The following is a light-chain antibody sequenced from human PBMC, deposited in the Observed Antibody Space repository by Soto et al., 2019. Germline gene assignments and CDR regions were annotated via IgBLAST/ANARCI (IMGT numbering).Light chain of an antibody. CDR3: QQYESSLT. J-gene: IGKJ4*01. V-gene: IGKV3-11*01. CDR2: DAA. Sequence: DIVLTQSPATLSLSPGDRATLSCRASQSVGTSLAWYKQQPGQAPRLLIHDAAYRASGIPERFSGSGSGTAFSLSISSLEPEDFGVYYCQQYESSLTFGGGTKVDIK. CDR1: QSVGTS.